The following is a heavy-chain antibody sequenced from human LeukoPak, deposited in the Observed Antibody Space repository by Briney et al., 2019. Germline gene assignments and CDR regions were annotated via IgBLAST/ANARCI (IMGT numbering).Heavy chain of an antibody. Sequence: GGSPRLSCAASGFTFDDYAMHWVRQAPGKGLEWVSGISWNSGSIGYADSVKGRFTISRDNAKNSLYLQMNSLRAEDTALYYCAKDIVATYYYYYMDVWGKGTTVTVSS. J-gene: IGHJ6*03. CDR2: ISWNSGSI. D-gene: IGHD5-12*01. CDR3: AKDIVATYYYYYMDV. CDR1: GFTFDDYA. V-gene: IGHV3-9*01.